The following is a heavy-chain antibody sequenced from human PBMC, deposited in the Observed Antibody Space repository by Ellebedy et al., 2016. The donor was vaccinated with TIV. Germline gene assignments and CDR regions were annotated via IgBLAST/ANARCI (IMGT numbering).Heavy chain of an antibody. D-gene: IGHD3-22*01. CDR3: AKLDSSGYYYGRFDY. V-gene: IGHV3-23*01. CDR1: GFTFGSFA. CDR2: ISGDGVNT. J-gene: IGHJ4*02. Sequence: GESLKISCAASGFTFGSFAMHWVRQAPGKGLEWLSVISGDGVNTYSAASVKGRFTITRDNFKNTLFLQMNSLRADDSAVYYCAKLDSSGYYYGRFDYWGQGTLVTVSS.